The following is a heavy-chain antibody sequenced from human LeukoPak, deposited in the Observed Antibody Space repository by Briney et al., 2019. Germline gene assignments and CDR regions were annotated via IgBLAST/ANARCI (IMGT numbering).Heavy chain of an antibody. CDR2: IYSSGST. Sequence: PSETLSLTCTVSGGSIRSGDYCWSWIRQPPGKGLECIGYIYSSGSTYYSPSLKSRIAMSIDTSKNQFSLKLSSVTAADTATYYCARRNYYASSWYFDPWGRGTLVTVSS. D-gene: IGHD3-10*01. J-gene: IGHJ2*01. CDR3: ARRNYYASSWYFDP. CDR1: GGSIRSGDYC. V-gene: IGHV4-30-4*08.